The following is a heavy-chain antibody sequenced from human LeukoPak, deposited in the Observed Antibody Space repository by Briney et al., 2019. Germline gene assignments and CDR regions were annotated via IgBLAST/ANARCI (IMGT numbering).Heavy chain of an antibody. CDR2: ISSSSSYI. CDR1: GFTFSSYS. Sequence: GGSLRLSCAASGFTFSSYSMNWVRQAPGKGLEWVSSISSSSSYIYYADPVKGRFTISRDNAKNSLYLQMNSLRAEDTAVYYCARRPYSGSYLSGGYFDYWGQGTLVTVSS. D-gene: IGHD1-26*01. J-gene: IGHJ4*02. CDR3: ARRPYSGSYLSGGYFDY. V-gene: IGHV3-21*04.